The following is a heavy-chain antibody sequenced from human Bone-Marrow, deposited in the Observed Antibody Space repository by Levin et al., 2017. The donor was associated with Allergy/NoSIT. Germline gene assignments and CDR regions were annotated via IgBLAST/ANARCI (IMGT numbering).Heavy chain of an antibody. CDR2: IRSKAYGGTT. V-gene: IGHV3-49*03. J-gene: IGHJ4*02. Sequence: GGSLRLSCTASGFTFGDYAMSWFRQAPGKGLEWVGFIRSKAYGGTTEYAASVKGRFTISRDDSKSIAYLQMNSLKTEDTAVYYCTRAPLYCSSTSCYPPHFDYWGQGTLVTVSS. D-gene: IGHD2-2*01. CDR1: GFTFGDYA. CDR3: TRAPLYCSSTSCYPPHFDY.